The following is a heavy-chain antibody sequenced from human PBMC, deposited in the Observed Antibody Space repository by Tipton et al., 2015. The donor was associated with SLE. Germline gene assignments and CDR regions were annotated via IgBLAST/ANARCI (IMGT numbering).Heavy chain of an antibody. CDR1: GFTFSSYE. J-gene: IGHJ4*02. D-gene: IGHD3-10*01. Sequence: SLRLSCAASGFTFSSYEMNWVRQAPGKGLEWVSVIYSGGSSTYYADSVKGRFTISRDNSKNTLYLQMNSLRAEDTAVYYCAKVLWFGESYYFDYWGQGTLVTVSS. V-gene: IGHV3-23*03. CDR2: IYSGGSST. CDR3: AKVLWFGESYYFDY.